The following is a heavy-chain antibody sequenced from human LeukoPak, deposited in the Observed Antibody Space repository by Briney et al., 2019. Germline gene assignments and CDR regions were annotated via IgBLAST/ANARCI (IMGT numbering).Heavy chain of an antibody. Sequence: ASVKVSCKASGFTFTSYDINWVRQATGQGLEWMGCMNPNNGNTGYAQKFQGRDTMTRDTSITTAYMELSSLRSENTAVYYCAREPKGTTYDVGDIWGQGTMVTVSS. J-gene: IGHJ3*02. V-gene: IGHV1-8*01. CDR3: AREPKGTTYDVGDI. CDR1: GFTFTSYD. CDR2: MNPNNGNT. D-gene: IGHD2/OR15-2a*01.